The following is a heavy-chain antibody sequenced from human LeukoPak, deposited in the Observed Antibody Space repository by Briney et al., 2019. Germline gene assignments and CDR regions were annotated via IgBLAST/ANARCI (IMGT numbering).Heavy chain of an antibody. CDR1: GTSPGTGQGR. CDR3: AQTPQEGYSRFDY. J-gene: IGHJ4*01. D-gene: IGHD5-24*01. Sequence: CGPTLFPPPPPLTLTCTFSGTSPGTGQGRVGYILQPLVKALVQVVLNYWNDVKRYSASLKSRITITKDTSKNQVVLTMTDMEPVDTGTYYCAQTPQEGYSRFDYWGQGILVTVSS. CDR2: NYWNDVK. V-gene: IGHV2-5*01.